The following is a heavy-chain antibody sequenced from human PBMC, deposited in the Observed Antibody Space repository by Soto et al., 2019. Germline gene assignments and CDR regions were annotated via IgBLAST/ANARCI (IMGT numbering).Heavy chain of an antibody. V-gene: IGHV4-30-4*01. CDR3: ARERIAAAGPFDY. Sequence: SATLSLTYTVSGGSISSGDYYWSWIRQPPGKGLEWIGYIYYSGSTYYNPSLKSRVTISVDTSKNQFSLKLSSVTAADTAVYYCARERIAAAGPFDYWGQGTLVTVSS. CDR1: GGSISSGDYY. D-gene: IGHD6-13*01. J-gene: IGHJ4*02. CDR2: IYYSGST.